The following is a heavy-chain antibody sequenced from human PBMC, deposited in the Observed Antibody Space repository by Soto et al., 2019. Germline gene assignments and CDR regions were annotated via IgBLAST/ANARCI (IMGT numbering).Heavy chain of an antibody. D-gene: IGHD2-2*01. CDR1: VLTVISYF. CDR3: ATDPAPYYYGLDV. V-gene: IGHV3-30*03. CDR2: ISYDGSNK. J-gene: IGHJ6*01. Sequence: XRLSWSAGVLTVISYFMHLFRQAPGKGLEWVAVISYDGSNKYYADSVKGRFTISRDNSKNTLYLQMNSLRAEDTAVYYSATDPAPYYYGLDVWGQGTTV.